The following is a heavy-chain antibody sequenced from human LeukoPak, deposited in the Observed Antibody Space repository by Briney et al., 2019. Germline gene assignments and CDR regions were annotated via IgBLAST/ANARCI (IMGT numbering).Heavy chain of an antibody. CDR3: ARDVRWFDS. CDR2: IYSGGSI. J-gene: IGHJ5*01. CDR1: GFTVSSNH. Sequence: GGSLRLSCAASGFTVSSNHMSWVRQTPGKGLEWVSTIYSGGSIYYADSVKGRFTISRDNAKNSLYLQMNSLRGEDTAVYYCARDVRWFDSWGQGTLVTVSS. V-gene: IGHV3-53*01.